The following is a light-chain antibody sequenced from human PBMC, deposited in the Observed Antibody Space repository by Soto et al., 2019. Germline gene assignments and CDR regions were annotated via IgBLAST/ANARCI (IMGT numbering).Light chain of an antibody. Sequence: ETVMTQSPATLSVSPGERDTLSCRASQNVGSKLDWYQQKPGQAPRLLIYGASTRVTGVPARFSGSGSGTVFTLTINSLQSEEFAVYYCQQYNNWPCTFGQGTKLEIK. CDR3: QQYNNWPCT. V-gene: IGKV3-15*01. J-gene: IGKJ2*02. CDR1: QNVGSK. CDR2: GAS.